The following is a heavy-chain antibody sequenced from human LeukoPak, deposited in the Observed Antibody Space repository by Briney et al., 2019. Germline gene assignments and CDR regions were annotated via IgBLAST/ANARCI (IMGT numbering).Heavy chain of an antibody. D-gene: IGHD2-21*02. Sequence: GGSLRLSCAASGFSVSGTHMSWVRQAPGKGLEWVSAMYTGGTTYYADSVTGRFTVSRDTSRNTLFLHMDSLRAEDTAVYYCAKDEVTSGGGLASWGQGTLIIVSS. CDR1: GFSVSGTH. V-gene: IGHV3-53*01. CDR2: MYTGGTT. J-gene: IGHJ5*01. CDR3: AKDEVTSGGGLAS.